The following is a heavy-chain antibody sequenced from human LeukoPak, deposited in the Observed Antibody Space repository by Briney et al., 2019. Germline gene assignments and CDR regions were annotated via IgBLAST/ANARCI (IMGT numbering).Heavy chain of an antibody. J-gene: IGHJ4*02. CDR2: ITSTSSTM. CDR1: GFSFSSYS. D-gene: IGHD3-22*01. V-gene: IGHV3-48*01. CDR3: ARKSGSSGYPFDY. Sequence: GGSLRLXCAASGFSFSSYSMNWVRRAPGKGLESVSYITSTSSTMYYADGVKGRFAISRDNVKNSLYLQMNSLRAEDTAVYYCARKSGSSGYPFDYWGQGTLVTVSS.